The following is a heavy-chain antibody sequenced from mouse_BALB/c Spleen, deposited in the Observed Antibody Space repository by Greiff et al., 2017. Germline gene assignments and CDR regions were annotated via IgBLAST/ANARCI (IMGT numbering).Heavy chain of an antibody. Sequence: DQLQQSGAELVKPGASVKLSCTASGFNIKDTYMHWVKQRPEQGLEWIGRIDPANGNTKYDPKFQGKATLTADTSSNTAYLQLSSLTSEDTAVYYCALITTVYFDYWGQGTTLTVSS. V-gene: IGHV14-3*02. CDR2: IDPANGNT. CDR1: GFNIKDTY. J-gene: IGHJ2*01. CDR3: ALITTVYFDY. D-gene: IGHD1-1*01.